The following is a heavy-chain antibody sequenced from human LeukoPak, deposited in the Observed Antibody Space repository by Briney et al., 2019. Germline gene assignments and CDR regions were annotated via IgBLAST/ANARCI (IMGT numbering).Heavy chain of an antibody. CDR3: ARSSNMTGYIYSHVDY. Sequence: GEPLKISCRGSGFIFTSYWISWVRQMPGKGLEWMGMIDPSDSYINYSPSFRGHVTISADKSITTAYLQWSSLKDSDTAMYYCARSSNMTGYIYSHVDYWGQGTLVTVSS. CDR1: GFIFTSYW. CDR2: IDPSDSYI. D-gene: IGHD5-18*01. J-gene: IGHJ4*02. V-gene: IGHV5-10-1*01.